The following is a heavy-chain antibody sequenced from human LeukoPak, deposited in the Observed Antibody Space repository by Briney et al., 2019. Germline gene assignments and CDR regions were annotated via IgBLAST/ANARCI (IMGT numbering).Heavy chain of an antibody. Sequence: GGSLRLSCAASGFTSISYGMHWVRQSPGKGLEWVAVAYDDRDNKYHADSVKGRFTVSKDNSKKTLYLQMSSLRAEDTAIYYCATGGLYFYSDWGQGILVTVSS. V-gene: IGHV3-33*01. D-gene: IGHD1-26*01. CDR3: ATGGLYFYSD. CDR2: AYDDRDNK. CDR1: GFTSISYG. J-gene: IGHJ4*02.